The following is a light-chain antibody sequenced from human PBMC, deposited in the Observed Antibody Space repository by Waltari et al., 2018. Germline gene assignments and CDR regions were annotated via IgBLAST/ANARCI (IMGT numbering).Light chain of an antibody. CDR1: QSVLYSSNNKKD. CDR2: WAS. V-gene: IGKV4-1*01. J-gene: IGKJ2*01. Sequence: DIVMTQSPDSLAVSLGERATINCKSSQSVLYSSNNKKDLAWYQQKPGQPPKLLIYWASTRESGVPDRFSVSGSGTDFTLTISSLQADDVAVYYCQQYYSTPQTFGQGTKLEIK. CDR3: QQYYSTPQT.